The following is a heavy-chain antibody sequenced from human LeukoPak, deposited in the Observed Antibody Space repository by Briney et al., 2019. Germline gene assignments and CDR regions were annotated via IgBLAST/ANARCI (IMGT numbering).Heavy chain of an antibody. CDR3: AELGITMIGGV. Sequence: GGSLRLSCAASGFTFSNAWMSWVRQAPGKGREGVSYISSSGSTIYSPDSVKGRFTISRDNAKTSLYLEMNSLIAEDTAVYYCAELGITMIGGVWGKGTTVTISS. CDR1: GFTFSNAW. V-gene: IGHV3-11*04. J-gene: IGHJ6*04. CDR2: ISSSGSTI. D-gene: IGHD3-10*02.